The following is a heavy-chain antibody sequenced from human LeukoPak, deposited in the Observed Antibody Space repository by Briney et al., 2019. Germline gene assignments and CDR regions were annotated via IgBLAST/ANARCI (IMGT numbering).Heavy chain of an antibody. Sequence: SETLSLTCTVSGGSISSDYWSWIRQPPGKGLEWIAYIYYSGITNYNPSLKSRVTISVDTSKNQFSLKLTSATAADTAVYYCVRLLAGCPGGNCRAHFDYWGQGILVTVSS. D-gene: IGHD2-21*01. V-gene: IGHV4-59*01. J-gene: IGHJ4*02. CDR2: IYYSGIT. CDR1: GGSISSDY. CDR3: VRLLAGCPGGNCRAHFDY.